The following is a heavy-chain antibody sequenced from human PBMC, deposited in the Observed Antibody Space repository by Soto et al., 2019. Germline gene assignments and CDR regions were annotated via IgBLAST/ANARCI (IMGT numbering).Heavy chain of an antibody. CDR3: ARVAVRYFDWSQPPAYYMDV. J-gene: IGHJ6*03. CDR1: GFTFSDYY. Sequence: SGGSLRLSCAASGFTFSDYYMSWIRQAPGKGLEWVSSISSSGSNIYYADSVKGRFTISRDNAKNSLYLQMNSLRAEDTAVYYCARVAVRYFDWSQPPAYYMDVWGKGTTVTVSS. D-gene: IGHD3-9*01. V-gene: IGHV3-11*04. CDR2: ISSSGSNI.